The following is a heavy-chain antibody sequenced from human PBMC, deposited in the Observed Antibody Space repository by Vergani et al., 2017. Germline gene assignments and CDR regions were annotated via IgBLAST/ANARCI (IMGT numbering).Heavy chain of an antibody. V-gene: IGHV5-51*01. Sequence: EVELVQSGPEMRKPGESLKISCRGSEYSFGNYWIGWVRQMPGKGLEWMGIIYPDDYDTRYSPYFQGQGTISADKSISTAFLQWDSLKTSDTALYYCARHTTYTDSWGQGTLVTVSS. CDR1: EYSFGNYW. J-gene: IGHJ4*02. D-gene: IGHD1-1*01. CDR3: ARHTTYTDS. CDR2: IYPDDYDT.